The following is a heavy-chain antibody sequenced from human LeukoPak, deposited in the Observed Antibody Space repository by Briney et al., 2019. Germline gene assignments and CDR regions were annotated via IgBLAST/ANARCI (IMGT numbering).Heavy chain of an antibody. CDR2: ISSSSSYI. J-gene: IGHJ4*02. Sequence: PGGSLRLSCAASGFTFSSYSMNWVRQAPGKGLEWVSSISSSSSYIYYADSVKGRFTISRDNSKNTIYLQMSSLRAEDTAVYYCAKDRGGYAPLRGYFDYWGQGTLVTVSS. CDR3: AKDRGGYAPLRGYFDY. V-gene: IGHV3-21*04. CDR1: GFTFSSYS. D-gene: IGHD4-17*01.